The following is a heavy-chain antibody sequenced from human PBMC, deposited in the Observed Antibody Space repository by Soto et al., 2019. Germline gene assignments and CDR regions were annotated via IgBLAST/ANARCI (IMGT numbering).Heavy chain of an antibody. Sequence: EVQLVESGGGLVQPGGSLKLSCAASGFTFSGSAMHWVRQASGKGLEWVGRIRSKANSYATAYAASVKGRFTISRDDSKNTAYLQMNSLKTEDTAVYYCTTPGYSSGWIDYWGQGTLVTVSS. CDR3: TTPGYSSGWIDY. V-gene: IGHV3-73*02. CDR2: IRSKANSYAT. CDR1: GFTFSGSA. J-gene: IGHJ4*02. D-gene: IGHD6-19*01.